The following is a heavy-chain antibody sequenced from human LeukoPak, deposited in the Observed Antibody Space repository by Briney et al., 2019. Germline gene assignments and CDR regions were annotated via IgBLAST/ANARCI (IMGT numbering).Heavy chain of an antibody. Sequence: SETLSLTCTVSGGSISSHWSWIRQPPGKGLEWIGCISYSGTTKYNPSLKSRVTISVDTSKNQFSLKLSSMSAADTAVYYCVRDFDAWSAIDIWGQGTMVTVSS. CDR1: GGSISSH. D-gene: IGHD3-16*01. V-gene: IGHV4-59*11. J-gene: IGHJ3*02. CDR2: ISYSGTT. CDR3: VRDFDAWSAIDI.